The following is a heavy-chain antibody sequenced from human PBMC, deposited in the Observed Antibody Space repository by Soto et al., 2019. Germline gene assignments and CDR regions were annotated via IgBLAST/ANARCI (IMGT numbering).Heavy chain of an antibody. CDR2: ISGSGGST. Sequence: GGSLRLSCAASGFTFSSYAMSWVRQAPGKGLEWVSAISGSGGSTYYADSVKGRFTISRDNSKNTLYLQMNSLRAEDTAVYYCAIHDFWSGYSYLDYWGQGTLVTVSS. D-gene: IGHD3-3*01. V-gene: IGHV3-23*01. J-gene: IGHJ4*02. CDR3: AIHDFWSGYSYLDY. CDR1: GFTFSSYA.